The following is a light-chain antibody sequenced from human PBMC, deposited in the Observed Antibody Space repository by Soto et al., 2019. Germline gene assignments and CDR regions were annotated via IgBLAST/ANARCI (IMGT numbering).Light chain of an antibody. J-gene: IGKJ5*01. CDR2: GAF. Sequence: EIVLTQSPGTLSLSPGERATLSCRASQSVSSNYLAWYQQKPGQAPRLLIYGAFSRATGIPDRFSGSGSGTDFTLTISRLEPEDFAVYYCQQYGSSPPRITFGQGTLLEVK. V-gene: IGKV3-20*01. CDR3: QQYGSSPPRIT. CDR1: QSVSSNY.